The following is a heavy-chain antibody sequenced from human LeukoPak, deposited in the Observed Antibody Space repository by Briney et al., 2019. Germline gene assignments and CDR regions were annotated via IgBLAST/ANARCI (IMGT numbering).Heavy chain of an antibody. D-gene: IGHD5-18*01. J-gene: IGHJ4*02. Sequence: SSETLSLTCAVYGGSFSGYYWGWIRQPPGKGLEWIGEIDHDGSTKYNYNPSLKSRVTMSVDTSKNEFPLNLSSMTAADTAVYYCAREDTAMATDYWGQGTLVTVSS. CDR2: IDHDGST. CDR3: AREDTAMATDY. V-gene: IGHV4-34*01. CDR1: GGSFSGYY.